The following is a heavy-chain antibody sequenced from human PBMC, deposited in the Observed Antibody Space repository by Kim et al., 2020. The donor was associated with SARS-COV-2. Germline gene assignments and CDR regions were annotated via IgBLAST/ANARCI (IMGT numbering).Heavy chain of an antibody. CDR2: IIPIFGTA. Sequence: SVKVSCKASGGTFSSYAISWVRQAPGQGLEWMGGIIPIFGTANYAQKFQGRVTITADESTSTAYMELSSLRSEDTAVYYCASNREDTPNYDYWGQGTLVTVSS. D-gene: IGHD2-15*01. V-gene: IGHV1-69*13. J-gene: IGHJ4*02. CDR3: ASNREDTPNYDY. CDR1: GGTFSSYA.